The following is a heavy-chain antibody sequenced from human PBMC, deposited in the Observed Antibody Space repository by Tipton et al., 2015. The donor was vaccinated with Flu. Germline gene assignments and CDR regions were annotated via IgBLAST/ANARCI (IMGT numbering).Heavy chain of an antibody. D-gene: IGHD6-19*01. J-gene: IGHJ4*02. CDR3: ARETQWSNFDY. Sequence: LVKPSQTLSLTCTVSGGFFSSYYWNWVRQPPGKGLEWIGYIYNNQYTKYNPSLKSRVTISVDTSMSQFSLQLTSVTAADTAVYYCARETQWSNFDYWGQGTLISVSS. V-gene: IGHV4-59*12. CDR2: IYNNQYT. CDR1: GGFFSSYY.